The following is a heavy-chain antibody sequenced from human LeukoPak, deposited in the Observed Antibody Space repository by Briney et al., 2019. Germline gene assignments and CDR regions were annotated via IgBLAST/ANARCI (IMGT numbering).Heavy chain of an antibody. V-gene: IGHV1-18*01. CDR2: ISAYNGNT. CDR3: ARDQGHYYERGTFDY. CDR1: GYTFTSYG. J-gene: IGHJ4*02. Sequence: ASVKVSCKASGYTFTSYGISWVRQAPGQGLEWMGWISAYNGNTNYAQKLQGRVTMTTDTSTSTAYMELRSLRSDDTAAYYCARDQGHYYERGTFDYWGQGTLVTVSS. D-gene: IGHD3-22*01.